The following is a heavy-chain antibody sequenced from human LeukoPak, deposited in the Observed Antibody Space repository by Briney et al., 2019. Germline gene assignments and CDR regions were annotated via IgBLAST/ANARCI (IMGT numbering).Heavy chain of an antibody. CDR1: GFTFSSYG. CDR3: ARVAAAGLYYFDY. D-gene: IGHD6-13*01. V-gene: IGHV3-33*05. CDR2: ISYDGSNK. J-gene: IGHJ4*02. Sequence: GGSLRLSCEASGFTFSSYGMHWVRQAPGKGLEWVAVISYDGSNKYYADSVKGRFTISRDNAKNSLYLQMNSLRAEDTAVYYCARVAAAGLYYFDYWAREPWSPSPQ.